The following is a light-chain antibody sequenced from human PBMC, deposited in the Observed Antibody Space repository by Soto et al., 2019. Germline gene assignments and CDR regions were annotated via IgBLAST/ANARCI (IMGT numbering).Light chain of an antibody. J-gene: IGKJ4*01. Sequence: DIQMTESPSSVFASVEDRVIITCRASQSISNHLNWYQQKPGKAPKLLIYAASSLQSGVPSRFSGSGSGTDFTLTISSLQPEDFATYYCQQSYSTPLTFGGGTKVEI. CDR3: QQSYSTPLT. V-gene: IGKV1-39*01. CDR2: AAS. CDR1: QSISNH.